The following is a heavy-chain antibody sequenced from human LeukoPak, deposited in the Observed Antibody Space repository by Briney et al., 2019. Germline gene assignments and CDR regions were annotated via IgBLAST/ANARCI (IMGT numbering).Heavy chain of an antibody. CDR3: GRGYYGDYGYGMDV. Sequence: GRAVRLSCAASGFTFSSYGIHWVRQAPGKGLEWVAVIWYDGSNKYYADSVKGRFTISRNNSKNTLYLQMNSLRAEDTAVYYCGRGYYGDYGYGMDVWGQGTTVTISS. J-gene: IGHJ6*02. V-gene: IGHV3-33*01. CDR1: GFTFSSYG. D-gene: IGHD4-17*01. CDR2: IWYDGSNK.